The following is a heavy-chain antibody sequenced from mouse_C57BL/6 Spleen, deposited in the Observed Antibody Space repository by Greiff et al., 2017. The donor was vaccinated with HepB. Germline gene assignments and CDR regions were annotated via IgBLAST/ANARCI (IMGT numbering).Heavy chain of an antibody. V-gene: IGHV1-15*01. CDR3: TKSSRVYIDN. CDR1: GYTFTDYE. CDR2: IDPETGGT. Sequence: QVQLQQSGAELVRPGASVTLSCKASGYTFTDYEMHWVKQTPVHGLEWIGAIDPETGGTAYNQKFKGKAILTADKSSSAAYMELRSLTSEDSDVYNCTKSSRVYIDNWGQGTTLTVSS. J-gene: IGHJ2*01.